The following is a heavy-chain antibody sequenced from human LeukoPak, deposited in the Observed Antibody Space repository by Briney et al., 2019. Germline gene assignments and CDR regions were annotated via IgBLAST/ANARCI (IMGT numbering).Heavy chain of an antibody. CDR3: ARDVGYRSWFDP. CDR2: ITGSATTT. Sequence: GGSLRLSCATSGFTFNTFGMHWVRQAPGKGLEWVSYITGSATTTYYADSVKGRFTISRNNGKNSLYLQMNSLRAEDTSVYYCARDVGYRSWFDPWGQGTLVIVSS. D-gene: IGHD5-18*01. J-gene: IGHJ5*02. CDR1: GFTFNTFG. V-gene: IGHV3-48*01.